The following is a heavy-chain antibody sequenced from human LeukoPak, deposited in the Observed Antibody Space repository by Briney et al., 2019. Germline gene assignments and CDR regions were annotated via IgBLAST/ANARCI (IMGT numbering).Heavy chain of an antibody. CDR3: ARDIAARRVDL. CDR1: GFTFRNHG. Sequence: PGGSLRLSCAASGFTFRNHGMHWVRQAQGQGLERVAVIYYDGSKKYYVDFVEGRFTMSRDNSKNMLYLQMNNLRADDTAVYYCARDIAARRVDLWGQGTLVLVSS. D-gene: IGHD6-6*01. V-gene: IGHV3-33*01. CDR2: IYYDGSKK. J-gene: IGHJ5*02.